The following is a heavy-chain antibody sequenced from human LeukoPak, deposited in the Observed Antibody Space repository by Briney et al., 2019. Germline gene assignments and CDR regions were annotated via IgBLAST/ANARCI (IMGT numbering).Heavy chain of an antibody. CDR1: GFTFSSYG. CDR3: STDLRYLFDY. D-gene: IGHD1-26*01. V-gene: IGHV3-30*03. CDR2: ISYDGSNK. Sequence: GGSLRLSCAASGFTFSSYGMHWVRQAPGKGLEWVAVISYDGSNKYYADSVKDRLTISRDNSKNTLYLQMNSLRAEDTAVYYCSTDLRYLFDYWGQGTLVTVSS. J-gene: IGHJ4*02.